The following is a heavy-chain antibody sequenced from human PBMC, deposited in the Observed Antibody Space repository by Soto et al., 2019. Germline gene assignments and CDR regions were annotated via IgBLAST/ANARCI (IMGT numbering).Heavy chain of an antibody. D-gene: IGHD4-17*01. V-gene: IGHV3-33*01. CDR2: IWYDGSKK. J-gene: IGHJ6*02. CDR1: GFTFSSHG. Sequence: QEQLVESGGGVVQPGRSLRLSCAASGFTFSSHGMHWVRQAPGKGLEWVAIIWYDGSKKYYADSVKGRFTISRDNSKNTVYLQMNSLRAEDTAVYYCARPYGDYVVYYGMDVWGQGTTVTVSS. CDR3: ARPYGDYVVYYGMDV.